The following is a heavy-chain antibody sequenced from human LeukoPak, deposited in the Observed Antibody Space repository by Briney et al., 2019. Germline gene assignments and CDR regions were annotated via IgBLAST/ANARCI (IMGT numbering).Heavy chain of an antibody. D-gene: IGHD5-12*01. CDR3: ARHLYSGYDFGY. J-gene: IGHJ4*02. CDR2: MYYSGGS. V-gene: IGHV4-39*01. Sequence: SETLSLTCTVSGGSISSSSYYWGWIRQHPGKILEWIGSMYYSGGSYYNPSLKSRVTISVDTSKNQFSLNLSSVTAADTAVYYCARHLYSGYDFGYWGQGTLVTVSS. CDR1: GGSISSSSYY.